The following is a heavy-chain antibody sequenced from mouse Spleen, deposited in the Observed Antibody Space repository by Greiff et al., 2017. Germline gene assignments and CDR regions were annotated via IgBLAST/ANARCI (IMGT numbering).Heavy chain of an antibody. D-gene: IGHD3-1*01. CDR1: GFNIKDDY. CDR3: TTGGLRRGFAY. Sequence: VQLKQSGAELVRPGASVKLSCTASGFNIKDDYMHWVKQRPEQGLEWIGWIDPENGDTEYASKFQGKATITADTSSNTAYLQLSSLTSEDTAVYYCTTGGLRRGFAYWGQGTLVTVSA. V-gene: IGHV14-4*01. J-gene: IGHJ3*01. CDR2: IDPENGDT.